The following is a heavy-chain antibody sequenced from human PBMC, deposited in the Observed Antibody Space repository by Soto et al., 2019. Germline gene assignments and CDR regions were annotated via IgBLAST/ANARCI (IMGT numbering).Heavy chain of an antibody. CDR1: GASIGSGTYY. Sequence: QVQLQESGPGLVKPSQTLSLTCTVSGASIGSGTYYWHWIRQHPGKGVEWIGWLSHSGGTYYNPSLRSRMTISVATSKDQFSLRLTSVTAADTAVYYCARGTRPGTRFGESIFDFWGQGTLVTVSS. CDR3: ARGTRPGTRFGESIFDF. D-gene: IGHD3-10*01. CDR2: LSHSGGT. J-gene: IGHJ4*02. V-gene: IGHV4-31*03.